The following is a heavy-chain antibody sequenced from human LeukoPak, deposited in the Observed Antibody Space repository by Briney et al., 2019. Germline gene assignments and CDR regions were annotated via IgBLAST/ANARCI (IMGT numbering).Heavy chain of an antibody. J-gene: IGHJ6*03. D-gene: IGHD5-12*01. CDR3: ARVSRALRPYYYYMDV. V-gene: IGHV1-69*05. CDR2: IIPIFGTA. CDR1: GGTFSSYA. Sequence: SVKVSCKASGGTFSSYAISWVRQAPGQGLEWMGGIIPIFGTANYAQKFQGRVTITTDESTSTAYMELSSLRSEDTAVYYCARVSRALRPYYYYMDVWGEGTTVTVSS.